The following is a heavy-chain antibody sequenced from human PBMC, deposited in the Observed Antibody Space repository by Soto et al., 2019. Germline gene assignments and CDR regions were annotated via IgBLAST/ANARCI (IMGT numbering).Heavy chain of an antibody. CDR1: GFTFSSYA. CDR3: ARGRYSSSWYVTYYFDY. Sequence: GGSLRLSCAASGFTFSSYAMSWVRQAPGKGLEWVSAISGSGGSTYYADSVKGRFTISRDNSKNTLYLQMNSLRAEDTAVYYCARGRYSSSWYVTYYFDYWGQGTLVTVSS. V-gene: IGHV3-23*01. CDR2: ISGSGGST. J-gene: IGHJ4*02. D-gene: IGHD6-13*01.